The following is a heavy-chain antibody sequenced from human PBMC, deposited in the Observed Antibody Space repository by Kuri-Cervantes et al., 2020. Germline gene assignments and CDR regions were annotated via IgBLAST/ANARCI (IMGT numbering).Heavy chain of an antibody. Sequence: SETLSLTCAVSGYSISSGYYWGWIRQPPGKGLEWIGSIYHSGSTYYNPSLKSRVTISVDKPKSQFSLKLTSVTAADTAVYYCASIVVATGAIYYFDYWGHGALVTVSS. CDR3: ASIVVATGAIYYFDY. V-gene: IGHV4-38-2*01. D-gene: IGHD2-2*01. CDR1: GYSISSGYY. J-gene: IGHJ4*03. CDR2: IYHSGST.